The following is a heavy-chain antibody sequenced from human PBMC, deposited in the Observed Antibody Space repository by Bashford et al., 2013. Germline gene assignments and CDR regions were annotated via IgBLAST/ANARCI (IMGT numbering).Heavy chain of an antibody. CDR3: ARVYSWLRPFDY. D-gene: IGHD5-12*01. CDR1: GGSFSGYY. V-gene: IGHV4-34*01. J-gene: IGHJ4*02. Sequence: SSETLSLTCAVYGGSFSGYYWSWIRQPPGKGLEWIGEINHSGSTNYNPSLKSRVTISVDTSKNQFSLKLSSVTAADTAVYYCARVYSWLRPFDYWGQGTLVTVSS. CDR2: INHSGST.